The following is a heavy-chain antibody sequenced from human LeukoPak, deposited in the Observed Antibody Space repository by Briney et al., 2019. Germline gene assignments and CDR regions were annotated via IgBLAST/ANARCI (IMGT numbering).Heavy chain of an antibody. CDR3: ARDRSRMVRGIDALDL. CDR2: ISSSGSTR. Sequence: GGSLRLSCAASGFTFNDYYMNWIRQAPGKGLGWLSYISSSGSTRYYADSLKGRFTISRDNAGNSLYLQMDSLRADDTAVYYCARDRSRMVRGIDALDLWGQGTMVTVSS. D-gene: IGHD3-10*01. J-gene: IGHJ3*01. CDR1: GFTFNDYY. V-gene: IGHV3-11*01.